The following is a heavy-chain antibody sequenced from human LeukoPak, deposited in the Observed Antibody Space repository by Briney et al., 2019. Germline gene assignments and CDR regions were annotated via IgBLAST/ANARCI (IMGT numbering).Heavy chain of an antibody. Sequence: SETLSLTCAVYGGSFSGYYWSWIRQPPGKGLEWIGEINHSGSTNYNPSLKSRVTISVDTSKNQFSLKLSSVTAADTAVYYCAGGYRHLSDYWGQGTLVTVSS. J-gene: IGHJ4*02. V-gene: IGHV4-34*01. CDR2: INHSGST. CDR1: GGSFSGYY. D-gene: IGHD3-22*01. CDR3: AGGYRHLSDY.